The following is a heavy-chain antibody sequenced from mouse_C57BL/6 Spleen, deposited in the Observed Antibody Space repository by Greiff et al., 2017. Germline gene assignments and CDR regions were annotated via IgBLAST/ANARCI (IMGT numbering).Heavy chain of an antibody. J-gene: IGHJ1*03. Sequence: QVQLQQPGAELVRPGSSVKLSCKASGYTFTSYWMDWVKQRPGQGLEWIGNIYPSDSETHYNQKFKDKATLTVDKSSSTAYMQLSSLTSEDSAVYYCAREGAIYYDYDWYFDVWGTGTTVTVSS. CDR1: GYTFTSYW. D-gene: IGHD2-4*01. CDR2: IYPSDSET. V-gene: IGHV1-61*01. CDR3: AREGAIYYDYDWYFDV.